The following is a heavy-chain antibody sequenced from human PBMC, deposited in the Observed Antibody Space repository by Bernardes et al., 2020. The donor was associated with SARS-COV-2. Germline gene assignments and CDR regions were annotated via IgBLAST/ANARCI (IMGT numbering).Heavy chain of an antibody. Sequence: SETLSLTCTVSGGSISSYYWSWIRQPPGKGLEWIGYIYYSGSTNYNPSLKSRVTISVDTSKNQFSLKLSSVTAADTAVYYCARKQGRFYYYMDVWGKGTTVTVSS. D-gene: IGHD1-26*01. CDR1: GGSISSYY. V-gene: IGHV4-59*08. CDR3: ARKQGRFYYYMDV. J-gene: IGHJ6*03. CDR2: IYYSGST.